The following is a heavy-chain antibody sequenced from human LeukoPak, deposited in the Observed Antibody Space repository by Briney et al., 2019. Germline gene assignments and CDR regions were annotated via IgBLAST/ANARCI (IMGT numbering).Heavy chain of an antibody. CDR1: GGSISSSSYY. D-gene: IGHD3-22*01. J-gene: IGHJ4*02. CDR3: ARATHYYESSGYDY. V-gene: IGHV4-39*07. Sequence: SETLSLTCTVSGGSISSSSYYWGWIRQPPGKGLEWIGSIYYSGSTYYNPSLKSRVTISVDTSKNQFSLKVSSVTAEDTALYYCARATHYYESSGYDYWGQGTLVTVSS. CDR2: IYYSGST.